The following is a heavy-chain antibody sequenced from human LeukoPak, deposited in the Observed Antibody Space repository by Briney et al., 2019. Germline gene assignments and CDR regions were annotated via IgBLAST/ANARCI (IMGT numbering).Heavy chain of an antibody. Sequence: GGSRRLSCAASGFTFSSYSMNWVRQAPGKGLEWVSSISSSSSYIYYADSVKGRFTISRDNAKNSLYLQMNSMRAEDTAVYYCARPYSSGLDAFDIWGQGTMVTVSS. J-gene: IGHJ3*02. CDR1: GFTFSSYS. CDR2: ISSSSSYI. D-gene: IGHD6-19*01. CDR3: ARPYSSGLDAFDI. V-gene: IGHV3-21*01.